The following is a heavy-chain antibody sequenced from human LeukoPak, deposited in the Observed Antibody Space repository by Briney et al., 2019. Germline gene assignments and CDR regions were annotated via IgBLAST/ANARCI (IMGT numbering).Heavy chain of an antibody. CDR2: ISGSGGST. Sequence: GGSLRLSCAASGFTFSTYAMSWVRQAPGKGLEWVSAISGSGGSTYYADSVKGRFTISRDNSKNTLLLQMNSLRAEDEAVYYCAKGLDRYTNNGRWFDPWGQGTLVTVSP. V-gene: IGHV3-23*01. CDR3: AKGLDRYTNNGRWFDP. CDR1: GFTFSTYA. D-gene: IGHD1/OR15-1a*01. J-gene: IGHJ5*02.